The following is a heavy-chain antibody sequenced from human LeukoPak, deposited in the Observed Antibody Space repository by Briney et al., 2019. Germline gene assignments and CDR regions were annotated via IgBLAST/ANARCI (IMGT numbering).Heavy chain of an antibody. CDR3: ASIPYAEY. CDR2: ISGSGDDT. CDR1: GFTFSSYE. Sequence: GGSLRLSCAASGFTFSSYEMNWVRQAPGKGLEWVSAISGSGDDTYYADSVKGRFTMSRDNAKNSLYLQMNSLKTEDTALYYCASIPYAEYWGQGTLVTVSS. V-gene: IGHV3-48*03. J-gene: IGHJ4*02. D-gene: IGHD2-2*02.